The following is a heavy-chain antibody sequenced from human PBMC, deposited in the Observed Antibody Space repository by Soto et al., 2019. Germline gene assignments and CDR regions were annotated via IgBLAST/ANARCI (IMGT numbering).Heavy chain of an antibody. CDR1: GFTFSSYG. CDR2: IWYDGSSK. CDR3: ARDLSGDYGALDT. J-gene: IGHJ3*02. Sequence: GGSLRLSCAASGFTFSSYGMHWARQGPGKGLEWVAVIWYDGSSKVYADSVKGRFTISKDNSKNTLYLQMNSLRAEDTAVYYCARDLSGDYGALDTWGQGTMVTVSS. D-gene: IGHD4-17*01. V-gene: IGHV3-33*01.